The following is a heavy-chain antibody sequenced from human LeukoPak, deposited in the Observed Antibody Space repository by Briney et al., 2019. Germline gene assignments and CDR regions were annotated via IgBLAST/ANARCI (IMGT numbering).Heavy chain of an antibody. D-gene: IGHD3-22*01. J-gene: IGHJ5*02. Sequence: GGSLRLSCAASGFTFSSYSMNWVRQAPGKGLEWVSSISSSSSYIYYADSVTGRFTISRDNAKNSLYLQMNSLRAEDTAVYYCARDAYDSSGYYHGGSWFDPWGQGTLVTVSS. CDR3: ARDAYDSSGYYHGGSWFDP. CDR2: ISSSSSYI. V-gene: IGHV3-21*01. CDR1: GFTFSSYS.